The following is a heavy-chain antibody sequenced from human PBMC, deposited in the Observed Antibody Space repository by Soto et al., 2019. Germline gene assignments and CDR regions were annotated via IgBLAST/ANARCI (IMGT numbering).Heavy chain of an antibody. Sequence: EVQLVESGGGLVKPGGSLRLSCAASGFTYSSYSMNWVRQAPGKGLEWVSSISSSSSYIYYADSVKGRFTISRDNAKNSLYLEMNSLRAEDTAVYYCATHPLRGSSGYDYWGQGTLVTVSS. V-gene: IGHV3-21*01. CDR3: ATHPLRGSSGYDY. J-gene: IGHJ4*02. CDR2: ISSSSSYI. D-gene: IGHD1-26*01. CDR1: GFTYSSYS.